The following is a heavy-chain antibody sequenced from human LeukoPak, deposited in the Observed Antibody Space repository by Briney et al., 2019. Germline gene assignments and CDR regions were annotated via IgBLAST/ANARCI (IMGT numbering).Heavy chain of an antibody. Sequence: GESLRLSCAASGFTFSDYYMSWIRQAPGKGLEWVSYISSSGSTIYYADSVKGRFTISRDNAKNSLYLQMNSLRAEDTAVYYCARDKDILTGLYYYGMVVWGQGTTVTVSS. V-gene: IGHV3-11*01. CDR3: ARDKDILTGLYYYGMVV. D-gene: IGHD3-9*01. CDR1: GFTFSDYY. J-gene: IGHJ6*02. CDR2: ISSSGSTI.